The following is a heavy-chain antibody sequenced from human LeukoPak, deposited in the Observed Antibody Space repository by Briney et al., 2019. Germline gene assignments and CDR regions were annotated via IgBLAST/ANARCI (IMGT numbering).Heavy chain of an antibody. CDR1: AYTFTGYY. CDR2: INPNSGGT. V-gene: IGHV1-2*02. Sequence: GSAKDSCKASAYTFTGYYMHWVRQAPGQGLEWMGWINPNSGGTNYAQKFQGRVTMTRATSNNTAYMELSRLSSHDTAVYYWSIIDWGPKNYFDYWGQGTLVTVSS. CDR3: SIIDWGPKNYFDY. J-gene: IGHJ4*02. D-gene: IGHD7-27*01.